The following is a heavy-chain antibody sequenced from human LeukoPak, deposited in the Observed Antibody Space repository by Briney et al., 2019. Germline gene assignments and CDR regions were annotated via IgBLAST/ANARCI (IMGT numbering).Heavy chain of an antibody. CDR3: ARGEWAYGPDWFDP. V-gene: IGHV4-31*03. CDR2: IYYSGST. D-gene: IGHD1-26*01. J-gene: IGHJ5*02. CDR1: GGSISSGGYY. Sequence: SETLSLTCTVSGGSISSGGYYWSWIRQHPGKGLEWIGYIYYSGSTYYNPSLKSRVTISVDTSENQFSLKLSSVTAADTAVYYCARGEWAYGPDWFDPWGQGTLVTVSS.